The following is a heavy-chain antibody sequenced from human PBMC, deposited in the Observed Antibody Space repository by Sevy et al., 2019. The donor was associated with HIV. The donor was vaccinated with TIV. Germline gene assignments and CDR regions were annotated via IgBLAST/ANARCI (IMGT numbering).Heavy chain of an antibody. D-gene: IGHD4-17*01. CDR3: AKDTSDYGDYGGTYYFGMDV. CDR1: GFTFSSYG. J-gene: IGHJ6*02. V-gene: IGHV3-30*18. CDR2: ISYDGSNK. Sequence: GGSLGLSCAASGFTFSSYGMHWVRQAPGKGLEWVAVISYDGSNKYYADSVKGRFTISRDNSKNTLYLQMNSLRAEDTAVYYCAKDTSDYGDYGGTYYFGMDVWGQGTTVTVSS.